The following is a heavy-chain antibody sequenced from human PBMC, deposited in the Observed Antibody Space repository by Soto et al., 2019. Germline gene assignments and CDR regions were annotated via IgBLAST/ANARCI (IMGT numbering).Heavy chain of an antibody. D-gene: IGHD3-22*01. CDR3: ARVRPNYYDSSGYYVDY. V-gene: IGHV4-4*02. CDR1: GGSISSSNW. CDR2: IYHSGST. Sequence: QVQLQESGPGLVKPSGTLSLTCAVSGGSISSSNWWSWVRQPPGKGLEGIGEIYHSGSTNYNPSLKSRVTISVDKSKNQFSLKLSSVTAADTAVYYCARVRPNYYDSSGYYVDYWGQGTLVTVSS. J-gene: IGHJ4*02.